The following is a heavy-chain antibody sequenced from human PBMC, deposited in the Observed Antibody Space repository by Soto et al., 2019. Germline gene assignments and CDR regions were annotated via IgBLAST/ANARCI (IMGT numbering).Heavy chain of an antibody. D-gene: IGHD3-10*01. Sequence: XSVKDSCEASGYTFTGQFMRWVRQAPGQGLEWMGWINPNSGASNFSQKFQGRVAMTRDTSISTAYMELRRLKSDDTAIYYCTRGRFDRLVWTDHWGQGTLVTVSS. CDR2: INPNSGAS. CDR1: GYTFTGQF. CDR3: TRGRFDRLVWTDH. J-gene: IGHJ4*02. V-gene: IGHV1-2*02.